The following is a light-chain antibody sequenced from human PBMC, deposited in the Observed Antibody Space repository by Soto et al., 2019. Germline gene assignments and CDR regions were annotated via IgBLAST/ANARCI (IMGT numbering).Light chain of an antibody. J-gene: IGKJ3*01. Sequence: EIVLTQSPATLSWSPGERATLSCRASQSVGSFLAWYQQKSGQAPRLLIYDSSNRPPGIPARFSGSGSGTAFTLTISSLEPEYFSVYYCQHRNNWLGTFGPGTKVDIK. CDR3: QHRNNWLGT. CDR1: QSVGSF. CDR2: DSS. V-gene: IGKV3-11*01.